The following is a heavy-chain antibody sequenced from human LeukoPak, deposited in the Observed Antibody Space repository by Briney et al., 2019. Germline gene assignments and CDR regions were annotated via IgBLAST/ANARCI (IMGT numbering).Heavy chain of an antibody. CDR2: ISGSGGST. CDR3: AKGTELRFLEWLSPYFDY. V-gene: IGHV3-23*01. D-gene: IGHD3-3*01. Sequence: GGSLRLSCAASGFTFSSHAMSWVRQAPGKGLEWVSAISGSGGSTYYADSVKGRFTISRDNSKNTLYLQMNSLRAEDTAVYYCAKGTELRFLEWLSPYFDYWGQGTLVTVSS. J-gene: IGHJ4*02. CDR1: GFTFSSHA.